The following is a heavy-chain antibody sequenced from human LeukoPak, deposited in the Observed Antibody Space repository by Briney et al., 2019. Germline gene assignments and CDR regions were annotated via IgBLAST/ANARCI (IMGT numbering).Heavy chain of an antibody. CDR1: GYTFTGYY. D-gene: IGHD2-2*02. Sequence: PEASVKVSCKASGYTFTGYYMHWVRQAPGQGLEWMGRINPNSGGTNYAQKFQGRVTMTRDTSISTAYMELSRLRSDDTAVYYCARSSYPVWGFDPWGQGTLVTVSS. V-gene: IGHV1-2*06. J-gene: IGHJ5*02. CDR3: ARSSYPVWGFDP. CDR2: INPNSGGT.